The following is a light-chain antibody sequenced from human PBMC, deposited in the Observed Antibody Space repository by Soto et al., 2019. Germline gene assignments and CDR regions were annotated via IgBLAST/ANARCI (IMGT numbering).Light chain of an antibody. J-gene: IGKJ5*01. V-gene: IGKV3-15*01. CDR1: QSVSSK. CDR3: QQYNTWPPIT. CDR2: GAS. Sequence: EIVLTQSPATLSLSPGERATLSCRASQSVSSKLAWYQQKPGQAPRLLIYGASTRATGIPARFSGSGSGTEFTLTISSLQSEDFAVYYCQQYNTWPPITFGQGTRLE.